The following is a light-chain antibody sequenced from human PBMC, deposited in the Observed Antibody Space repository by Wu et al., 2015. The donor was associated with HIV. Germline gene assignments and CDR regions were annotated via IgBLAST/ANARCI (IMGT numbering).Light chain of an antibody. V-gene: IGKV3-11*01. CDR2: DVS. CDR1: QSVSSY. CDR3: QHYGTSSYT. J-gene: IGKJ2*01. Sequence: EIVLTQSPDTLSLSPGDRATLSCRASQSVSSYLAWYQQKPGQAPRLLMYDVSNRATGTPARFSGSGSGTDFTLTISRLEPEDFAVYYCQHYGTSSYTFGQGTKLEIK.